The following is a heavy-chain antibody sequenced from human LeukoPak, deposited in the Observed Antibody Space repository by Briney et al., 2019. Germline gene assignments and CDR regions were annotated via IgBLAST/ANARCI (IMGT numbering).Heavy chain of an antibody. CDR1: GFTFSSYG. V-gene: IGHV3-33*01. CDR3: ARDLKRASYAFDI. Sequence: GGSLRLSCAASGFTFSSYGMHWVRQAPGKGREGVAVIWYDGSNKYYADSVKGRFTISRDNSKNTLYLQMNSLRAEDTAVYYCARDLKRASYAFDIWGQGTMVTVSS. CDR2: IWYDGSNK. J-gene: IGHJ3*02.